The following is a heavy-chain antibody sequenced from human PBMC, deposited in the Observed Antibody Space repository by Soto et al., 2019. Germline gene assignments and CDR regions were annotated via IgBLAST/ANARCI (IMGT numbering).Heavy chain of an antibody. CDR3: ARGVYGSGNYYPRRSAFEI. V-gene: IGHV1-69*06. CDR1: GGTLSDHG. Sequence: QVQLEQSGAEVKKPGSSVKISCKASGGTLSDHGVSWLRQAPGQGVEWVGGTIPVFNTAKYAPKFQGRVTIATHKSTNIADMELGSLRSYTTAFYYCARGVYGSGNYYPRRSAFEICGQGTLVIVSS. D-gene: IGHD3-10*01. CDR2: TIPVFNTA. J-gene: IGHJ3*02.